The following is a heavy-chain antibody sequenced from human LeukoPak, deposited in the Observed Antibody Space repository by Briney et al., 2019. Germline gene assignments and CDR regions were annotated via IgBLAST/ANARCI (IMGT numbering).Heavy chain of an antibody. CDR2: IRSTDYGATT. Sequence: GGSLRLSCSASGFNFGGYAMSWVRQAPGKGLKWVAFIRSTDYGATTEYAASVKGRFIISRDDSKSIAYLQMNSLKSEDTAVYYCTRELDYDYVWGSLGFFDYWGQGTLVTVSS. CDR1: GFNFGGYA. V-gene: IGHV3-49*04. J-gene: IGHJ4*02. CDR3: TRELDYDYVWGSLGFFDY. D-gene: IGHD3-16*01.